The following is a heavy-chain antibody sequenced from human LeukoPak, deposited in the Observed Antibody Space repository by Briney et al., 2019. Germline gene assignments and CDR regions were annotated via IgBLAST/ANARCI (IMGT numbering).Heavy chain of an antibody. Sequence: SETLSLTCAVYGGSFSDYYWRWIRQPPGKGLEWIGDIIHSGNTNYNPSLQSRVTVSVDTSKNQFSLKLSSVTAADTAVYYCARNFYDRSGFFLNIFDIWGQGTMVTVSS. CDR1: GGSFSDYY. CDR3: ARNFYDRSGFFLNIFDI. D-gene: IGHD3-22*01. CDR2: IIHSGNT. V-gene: IGHV4-34*12. J-gene: IGHJ3*02.